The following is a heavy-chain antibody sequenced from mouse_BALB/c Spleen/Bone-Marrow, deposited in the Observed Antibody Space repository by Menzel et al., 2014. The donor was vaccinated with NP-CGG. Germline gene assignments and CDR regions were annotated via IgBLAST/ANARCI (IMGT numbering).Heavy chain of an antibody. CDR1: GFTFSSYA. Sequence: EVKLEESGGGLVKPGGSLKLSCAASGFTFSSYAMSWVRQTPEKRLEWVATISSGGSYTYYPDSVKGRFTISRDNAKNTLYLQMSSLRPEDTAMYYCARPHYYGSSWFAYWGQGTLVTVSA. J-gene: IGHJ3*01. V-gene: IGHV5-9-3*01. D-gene: IGHD1-1*01. CDR2: ISSGGSYT. CDR3: ARPHYYGSSWFAY.